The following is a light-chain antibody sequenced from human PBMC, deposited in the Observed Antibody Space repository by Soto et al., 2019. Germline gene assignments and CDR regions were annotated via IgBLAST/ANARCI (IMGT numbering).Light chain of an antibody. Sequence: EIVLTQSPGTLSLSPGERATLSCRASQSVTSSYLAWYQQKPGQAPRLLIYGASYRATGIPDRFSGSGSGTDFTLTISRLEPEDFAGYYCQQYVTSRTWTLGQGTNVDIK. CDR2: GAS. J-gene: IGKJ1*01. V-gene: IGKV3-20*01. CDR1: QSVTSSY. CDR3: QQYVTSRTWT.